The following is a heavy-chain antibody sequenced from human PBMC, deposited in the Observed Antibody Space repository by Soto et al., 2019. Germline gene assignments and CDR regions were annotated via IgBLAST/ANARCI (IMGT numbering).Heavy chain of an antibody. Sequence: XGSLGLSCAASGFTFSSYAMSGVRQAPGKGLEWVSAISGSGGSTYYADSVKGRFTISRDNSKNTLYLQMNSLRAEDTAVYYCAKHGIVVAPIFIWGQGTMVTVSS. CDR2: ISGSGGST. J-gene: IGHJ3*02. D-gene: IGHD3-22*01. CDR3: AKHGIVVAPIFI. V-gene: IGHV3-23*01. CDR1: GFTFSSYA.